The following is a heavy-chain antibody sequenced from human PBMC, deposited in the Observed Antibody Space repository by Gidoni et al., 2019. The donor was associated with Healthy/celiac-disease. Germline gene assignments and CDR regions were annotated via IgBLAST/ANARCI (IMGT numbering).Heavy chain of an antibody. D-gene: IGHD5-18*01. J-gene: IGHJ3*02. CDR3: ARRGYSYGYRVRAFDI. CDR1: GGSISSSSYY. CDR2: IYYSGST. V-gene: IGHV4-39*01. Sequence: QLQLQESGPGLVKPSETLSLTCTVSGGSISSSSYYWGWIRQPPGKGLEWIGSIYYSGSTYYNPSLKSRVTISVDTSKNQFSLKLSSVTAADTAVYYCARRGYSYGYRVRAFDIWGQGTMVTVSS.